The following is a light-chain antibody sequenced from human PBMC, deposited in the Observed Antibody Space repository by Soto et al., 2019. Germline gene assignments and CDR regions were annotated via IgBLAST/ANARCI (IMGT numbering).Light chain of an antibody. Sequence: QSALTQPASVSGTPGQSITISCTGSNSDVGIYDFVSWYQHHPGRAPKLIVSEVNHRPSGVSNRFSGSKSGNTASLTISGLQSEDEADYYCISYTSDDVRYVFGTGTKGTVL. V-gene: IGLV2-14*01. CDR3: ISYTSDDVRYV. CDR2: EVN. J-gene: IGLJ1*01. CDR1: NSDVGIYDF.